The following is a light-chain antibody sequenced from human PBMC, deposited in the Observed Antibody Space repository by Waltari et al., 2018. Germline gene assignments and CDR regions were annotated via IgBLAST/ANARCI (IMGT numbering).Light chain of an antibody. CDR1: SSDVGSYNL. CDR3: CSYAGSNTYV. CDR2: EGS. V-gene: IGLV2-23*01. J-gene: IGLJ1*01. Sequence: QSALTQPASVSGSPGQSITISCTGTSSDVGSYNLVSWYQHHPGKAPKLMLYEGSKRPSEVVNRFSGSKSGNKAALTISGLQAEDEADYYCCSYAGSNTYVFGTGTKVTVL.